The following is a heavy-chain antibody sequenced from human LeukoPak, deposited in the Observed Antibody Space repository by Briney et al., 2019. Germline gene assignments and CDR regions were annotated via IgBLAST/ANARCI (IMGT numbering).Heavy chain of an antibody. V-gene: IGHV3-23*01. Sequence: PGGSLRLSCAASGFTFSSYAMSWVRQAQGKGLEWVSAISGSGGSTYYADSVKGRFTISRDNSKNTLYLQMNSLKTEDTAVYYCTRGVTIPNWFDPWGQGTLVTVSS. CDR3: TRGVTIPNWFDP. D-gene: IGHD3-3*01. CDR2: ISGSGGST. CDR1: GFTFSSYA. J-gene: IGHJ5*02.